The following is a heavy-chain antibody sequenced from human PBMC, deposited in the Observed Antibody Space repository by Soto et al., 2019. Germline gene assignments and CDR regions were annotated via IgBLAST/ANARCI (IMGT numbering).Heavy chain of an antibody. Sequence: EVQLVESGGGLVKPGGSLRLSCAASGFTFSSYSMNWVRQAPGKGLEWVSSISSSSSYIYYADSVKGRFTISRDNAKNSLYLQMNRLSDEDTALYYCAEEGEAARNILACYYIYYYYYYMDVWGKGTTVTVSS. V-gene: IGHV3-21*01. D-gene: IGHD3-9*01. J-gene: IGHJ6*03. CDR3: AEEGEAARNILACYYIYYYYYYMDV. CDR2: ISSSSSYI. CDR1: GFTFSSYS.